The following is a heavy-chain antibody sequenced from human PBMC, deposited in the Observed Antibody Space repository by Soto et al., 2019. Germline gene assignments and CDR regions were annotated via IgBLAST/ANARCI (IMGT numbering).Heavy chain of an antibody. CDR2: IWYDGSND. Sequence: QVQLVESGGGVVQPGRSLRLSCAASGFTFSGYGMHWVRQAPGKGLEWVAVIWYDGSNDNYADSVKGRFTISRDNSKNTLYLQMNSLRAEDTAVYYCTRRYSDGWYSDYWGQGTLVTVSS. D-gene: IGHD6-19*01. CDR1: GFTFSGYG. V-gene: IGHV3-33*01. J-gene: IGHJ4*02. CDR3: TRRYSDGWYSDY.